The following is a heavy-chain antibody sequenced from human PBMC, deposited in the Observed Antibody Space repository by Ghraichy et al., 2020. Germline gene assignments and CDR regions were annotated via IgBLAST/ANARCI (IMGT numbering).Heavy chain of an antibody. CDR3: ARGWCSSTSCRPFDY. V-gene: IGHV3-21*01. CDR2: ISSSSSYI. J-gene: IGHJ4*02. CDR1: GFTFSSYS. Sequence: GGSLRLSCAASGFTFSSYSMNWVRQAPGKGLEWVSSISSSSSYIYYADSVKGRFTISRDNAKNSLYLQMNSLRAEDTAVYYCARGWCSSTSCRPFDYWGQGTLVTVSS. D-gene: IGHD2-2*01.